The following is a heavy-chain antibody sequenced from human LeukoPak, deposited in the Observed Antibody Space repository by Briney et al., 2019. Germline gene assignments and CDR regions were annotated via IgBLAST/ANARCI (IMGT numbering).Heavy chain of an antibody. Sequence: ASVKVSCKASGYTFSDYYMHWVRQAPGQGLEWMGWINPNSGGTNYAQKFQGRVTMTRNTSITTAYMELSSLRSDDTAVYYCARGVPYSYDSRAFVRWLNYWGQGTLVTVSS. J-gene: IGHJ4*02. CDR1: GYTFSDYY. CDR2: INPNSGGT. D-gene: IGHD3-22*01. V-gene: IGHV1-2*02. CDR3: ARGVPYSYDSRAFVRWLNY.